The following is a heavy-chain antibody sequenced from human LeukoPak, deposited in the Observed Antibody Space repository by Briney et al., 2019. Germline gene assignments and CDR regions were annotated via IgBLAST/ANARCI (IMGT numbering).Heavy chain of an antibody. Sequence: SETLSLTCTVSGGSNSIYYWTWIRQPPGKGLEWIGYFHYPGSTKYNPSLKSRVTISADTSKNQFSLNLTSVIAADTAVYYCVRDNMAGLDVWGQGTMVTVSA. CDR3: VRDNMAGLDV. CDR1: GGSNSIYY. J-gene: IGHJ3*01. CDR2: FHYPGST. V-gene: IGHV4-59*01. D-gene: IGHD6-19*01.